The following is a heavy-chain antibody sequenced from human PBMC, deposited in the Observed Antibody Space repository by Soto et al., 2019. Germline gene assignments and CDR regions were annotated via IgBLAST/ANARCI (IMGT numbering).Heavy chain of an antibody. V-gene: IGHV4-39*01. CDR3: ARQPYDSSGYYYGA. D-gene: IGHD3-22*01. CDR2: MYSSGNT. J-gene: IGHJ4*02. CDR1: AGSISRSNYY. Sequence: QLQLQESGPGLVKPSESLSLTCTVSAGSISRSNYYWGWIRQTPGKGLEWMGSMYSSGNTYYNTSLQRLVTITVDTSKTQSSLKLTSVTPAATAVYYCARQPYDSSGYYYGAWGQGTLVTVSS.